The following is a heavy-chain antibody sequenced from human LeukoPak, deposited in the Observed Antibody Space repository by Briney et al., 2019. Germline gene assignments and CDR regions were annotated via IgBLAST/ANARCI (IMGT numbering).Heavy chain of an antibody. J-gene: IGHJ4*02. CDR1: GGSISGYY. V-gene: IGHV4-59*08. CDR3: ARHGTDY. Sequence: SETLSLTCTVYGGSISGYYWSWIRQPPGKGLEWIGDINYGGSTNYNPSLKSRVTISVVKSKNLFSLNLSSVTAADTAVYYCARHGTDYWGQGTLVTVPP. CDR2: INYGGST.